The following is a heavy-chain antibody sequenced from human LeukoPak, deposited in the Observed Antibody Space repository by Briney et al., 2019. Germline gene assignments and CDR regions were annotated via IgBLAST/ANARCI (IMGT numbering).Heavy chain of an antibody. J-gene: IGHJ6*03. CDR3: ARALNYYDSSAPYYYHYMDV. D-gene: IGHD3-22*01. CDR1: GFTVSSNY. V-gene: IGHV3-53*01. Sequence: AGGSLRLSCAASGFTVSSNYMSWVRQAPGKGLEWVSVIYSGGSTYYADSVKGRFTISRDNSKNTLYLQMNSLRAEDTAVYYCARALNYYDSSAPYYYHYMDVWGKGTTVTVSS. CDR2: IYSGGST.